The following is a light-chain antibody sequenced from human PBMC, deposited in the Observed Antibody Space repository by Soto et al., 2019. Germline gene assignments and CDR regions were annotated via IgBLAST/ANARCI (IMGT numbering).Light chain of an antibody. J-gene: IGKJ3*01. V-gene: IGKV1-33*01. Sequence: DIQMTQSPPSLSASVGDRVTITCQASQDTGNSLNWFQHKPGKAPNLVIYDAYNLEIGVPSRFSGSGSGTDFTFTITSLRPEDIATYYCQKSDHLPLFGPGTKVESK. CDR1: QDTGNS. CDR3: QKSDHLPL. CDR2: DAY.